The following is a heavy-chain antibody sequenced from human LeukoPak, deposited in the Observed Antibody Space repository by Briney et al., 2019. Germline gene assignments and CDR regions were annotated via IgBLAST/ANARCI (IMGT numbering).Heavy chain of an antibody. CDR2: ISSSSSYI. D-gene: IGHD2-21*02. Sequence: GGSLRLSCAASGFTFSSYSMNWVRQAPGKGLEWVSSISSSSSYIYYADSVKGRFTISRDNAKNSLYLQMNSLRAEDTAVYYCARDRKVVVTAIDYWGQGTLVTVSS. V-gene: IGHV3-21*01. J-gene: IGHJ4*02. CDR3: ARDRKVVVTAIDY. CDR1: GFTFSSYS.